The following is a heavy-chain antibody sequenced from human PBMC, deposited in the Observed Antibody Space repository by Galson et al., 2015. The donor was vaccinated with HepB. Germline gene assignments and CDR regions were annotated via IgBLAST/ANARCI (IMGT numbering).Heavy chain of an antibody. CDR3: ARVGDPGDAFDI. J-gene: IGHJ3*02. CDR1: GFTFSDYY. CDR2: ISSSSSYT. Sequence: SLRLSCAASGFTFSDYYMSWIRQAPGKGLEWVSYISSSSSYTNYADSVKGRFTISRDNAKNSLYLQMNSLRAEDTAVYYCARVGDPGDAFDIWGQGTMVTVSS. V-gene: IGHV3-11*05. D-gene: IGHD3-16*01.